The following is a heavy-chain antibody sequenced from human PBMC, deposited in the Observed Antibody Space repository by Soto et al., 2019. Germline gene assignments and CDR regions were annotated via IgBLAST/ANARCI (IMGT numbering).Heavy chain of an antibody. Sequence: QVHLVQSGAEVKQPGSSVRVSCKASGGSFSSYVISWVRQAPGQGLEWMGGIIPMFGTANYEQRFQGRLTINTDERTNTACIELSTLSSEASADYYCATAPRKNFRGDSCFENWFEHCGKGTRVTVSS. CDR3: ATAPRKNFRGDSCFENWFEH. J-gene: IGHJ5*02. D-gene: IGHD4-17*01. CDR1: GGSFSSYV. V-gene: IGHV1-69*01. CDR2: IIPMFGTA.